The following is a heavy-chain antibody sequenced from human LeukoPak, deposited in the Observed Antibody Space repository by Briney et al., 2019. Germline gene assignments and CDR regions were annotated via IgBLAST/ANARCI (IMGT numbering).Heavy chain of an antibody. J-gene: IGHJ4*02. Sequence: GGSLRLSCAASGFTFSSYGMNWVRQAPGKGLEWVSSISSSSYIYYADSVKGRFTISRDNAKNSLYLQMNSLRAEDTAVYYCARDNIVGATFDYWGQGTLVTVSS. D-gene: IGHD1-26*01. CDR3: ARDNIVGATFDY. V-gene: IGHV3-21*01. CDR2: ISSSSYI. CDR1: GFTFSSYG.